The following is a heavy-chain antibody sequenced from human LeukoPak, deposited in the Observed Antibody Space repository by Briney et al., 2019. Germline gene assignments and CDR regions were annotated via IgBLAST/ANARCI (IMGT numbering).Heavy chain of an antibody. CDR3: ARVGCTSTSCLAN. Sequence: GGSLRLSCAVSGLTFSSYWMTWVCQAPGKGLELVANIKQYGSEKYYVDSVKGRFTISRDNAKNSLYLQMSSVRAEDTAVYYCARVGCTSTSCLANWGQGTLVTVSS. CDR2: IKQYGSEK. CDR1: GLTFSSYW. D-gene: IGHD2-2*01. V-gene: IGHV3-7*01. J-gene: IGHJ4*02.